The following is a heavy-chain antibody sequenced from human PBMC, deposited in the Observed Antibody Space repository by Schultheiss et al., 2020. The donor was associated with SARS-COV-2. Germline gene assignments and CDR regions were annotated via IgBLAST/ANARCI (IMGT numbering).Heavy chain of an antibody. J-gene: IGHJ5*02. Sequence: SKTLSLTCTVSGGSISSGGYYWSWIRQHPGKGLEWIGYIYYSGSTYYNPSLKSRVTISVDTSKNQFSLKLSSVTAADTAVYYCARGGKYQLPISYSSSWFNWFDPWGQGTLVTVSS. CDR3: ARGGKYQLPISYSSSWFNWFDP. V-gene: IGHV4-31*03. D-gene: IGHD6-13*01. CDR1: GGSISSGGYY. CDR2: IYYSGST.